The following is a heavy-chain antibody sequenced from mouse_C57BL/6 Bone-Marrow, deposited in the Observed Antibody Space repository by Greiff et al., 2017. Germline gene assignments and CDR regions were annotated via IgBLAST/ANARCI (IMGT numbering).Heavy chain of an antibody. V-gene: IGHV14-4*01. CDR2: IDPESGGT. Sequence: EVQLQQSGAELVRPGASVKLSCTASGFNIKDDYMHWVKQRPEQGLEWIGWIDPESGGTEYASKFQGKATLTADTSSSTDYLQLRSLTSEDTAVYYCTTFYDGSSYAYWAQGTRVTFSA. CDR1: GFNIKDDY. D-gene: IGHD1-1*01. J-gene: IGHJ3*01. CDR3: TTFYDGSSYAY.